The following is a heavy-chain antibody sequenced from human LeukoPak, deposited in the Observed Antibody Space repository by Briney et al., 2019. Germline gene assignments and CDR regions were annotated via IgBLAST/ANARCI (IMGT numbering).Heavy chain of an antibody. CDR3: ARGVFGVVNYYYYFMDV. Sequence: GASVKVSCKASGYTFTSYGISWVRQAPGQGLEWMGWISAYNGNTNYAQKLQGRVTMTTDTSTSTAYMELRSLRSDDTAVYYCARGVFGVVNYYYYFMDVWGKGTTVTVSS. J-gene: IGHJ6*03. CDR2: ISAYNGNT. CDR1: GYTFTSYG. V-gene: IGHV1-18*01. D-gene: IGHD3-3*01.